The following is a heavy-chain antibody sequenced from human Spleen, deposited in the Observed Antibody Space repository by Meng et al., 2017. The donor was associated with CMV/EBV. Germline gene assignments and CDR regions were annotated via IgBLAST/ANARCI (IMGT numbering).Heavy chain of an antibody. CDR3: ARGVWSGDAAHDHYYGMDV. D-gene: IGHD3-3*01. V-gene: IGHV3-21*01. Sequence: GESLKISCTASGFTFSTFGMHWVRQAPGKGLEWVSAISGSGGSTYYADSVKGRFTISRDNAKNSLYLQMNSLRVEDTAVYWCARGVWSGDAAHDHYYGMDVWGQGTTVTVSS. CDR2: ISGSGGST. J-gene: IGHJ6*02. CDR1: GFTFSTFG.